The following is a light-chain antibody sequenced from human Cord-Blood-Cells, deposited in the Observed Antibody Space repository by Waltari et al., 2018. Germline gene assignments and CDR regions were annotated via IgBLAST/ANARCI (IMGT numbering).Light chain of an antibody. J-gene: IGLJ2*01. CDR3: SSYTSSSTVV. CDR2: DVS. V-gene: IGLV2-14*01. CDR1: SSDVGGYNY. Sequence: QSALTQPASVSGSPGQSITISCTGTSSDVGGYNYVSWYQQHPGNAPKTMIYDVSTRPSGVSNRFSGSKSGNTASLTISGLQAEDEADYYCSSYTSSSTVVFGGGTKLTVL.